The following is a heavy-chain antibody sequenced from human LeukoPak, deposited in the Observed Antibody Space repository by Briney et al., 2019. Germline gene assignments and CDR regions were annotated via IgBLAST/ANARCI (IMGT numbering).Heavy chain of an antibody. V-gene: IGHV1-2*02. D-gene: IGHD3-10*01. Sequence: ASVKVSCKASGYTFTGYYMHWVRQAPGQGLEWMGWINPNSGGTNYAQKFQGRVTMTRDTSISTAYMELSRLRSDDTAVYYCASTVLWFGELWLGDIWGQGRMVTVSS. CDR3: ASTVLWFGELWLGDI. J-gene: IGHJ3*02. CDR1: GYTFTGYY. CDR2: INPNSGGT.